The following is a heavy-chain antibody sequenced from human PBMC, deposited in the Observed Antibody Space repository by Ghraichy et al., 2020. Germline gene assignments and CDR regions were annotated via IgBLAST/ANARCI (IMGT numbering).Heavy chain of an antibody. V-gene: IGHV3-49*03. CDR1: GFTFGDYA. CDR3: SREWTIASRSYDP. CDR2: IRSNAYGGTA. D-gene: IGHD6-6*01. Sequence: GGSLRLSCTASGFTFGDYAMSWFRQAPGKGLEWVGFIRSNAYGGTAEYAASVKGRFTISRDDSKSIAYLQMSSLRTEDTAVYYCSREWTIASRSYDPWGQGTQVTVSS. J-gene: IGHJ5*02.